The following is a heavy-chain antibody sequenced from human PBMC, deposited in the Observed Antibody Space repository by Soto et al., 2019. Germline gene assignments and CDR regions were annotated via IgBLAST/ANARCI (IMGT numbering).Heavy chain of an antibody. J-gene: IGHJ6*03. D-gene: IGHD3-10*01. CDR3: ARISGSGSTNYYYHYMDV. CDR2: IDWDDDK. CDR1: GFSLSTSGMC. V-gene: IGHV2-70*11. Sequence: GPTLVNPTQTLTRTCTFSGFSLSTSGMCVSWIRQPPGKALEWLARIDWDDDKYYSTSLKTRLTISKDTSKNQVVLTMTNMDPVDTATYYCARISGSGSTNYYYHYMDVWGKGTTVTVSS.